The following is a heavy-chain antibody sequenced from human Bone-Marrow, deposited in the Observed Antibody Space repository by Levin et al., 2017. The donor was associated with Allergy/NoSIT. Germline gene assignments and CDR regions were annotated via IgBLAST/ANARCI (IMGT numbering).Heavy chain of an antibody. V-gene: IGHV3-23*01. Sequence: PGGSLRLSCVASGFTFNNNAMSWVRQAPGKGLQWVSAITDSGAATYYADSVKGRFTISRDNSRNTLYLEMNSLRVEDTAVYYCAKGAAAYSQFQHWGQGTLVTVSS. CDR2: ITDSGAAT. J-gene: IGHJ1*01. D-gene: IGHD6-13*01. CDR1: GFTFNNNA. CDR3: AKGAAAYSQFQH.